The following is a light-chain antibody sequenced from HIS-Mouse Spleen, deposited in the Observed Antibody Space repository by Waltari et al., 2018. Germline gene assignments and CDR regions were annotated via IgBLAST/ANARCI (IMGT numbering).Light chain of an antibody. V-gene: IGLV2-11*01. J-gene: IGLJ1*01. CDR1: SSAVGGYNS. CDR3: CSYAGSYTYV. Sequence: QSALTQPRSVSGSPGQSVTISCPGTSSAVGGYNSVSWYQQHPGKAPKLLIYDVSKRPSWVPDRFSGSKSGNTASLTISGLQAEDEADYYCCSYAGSYTYVFGTGTKVTVL. CDR2: DVS.